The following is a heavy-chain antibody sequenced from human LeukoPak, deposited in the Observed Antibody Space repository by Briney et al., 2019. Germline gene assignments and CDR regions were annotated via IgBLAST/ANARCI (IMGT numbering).Heavy chain of an antibody. J-gene: IGHJ3*01. CDR3: ARGGAVNGFDV. CDR2: IYHSGST. D-gene: IGHD6-19*01. CDR1: GVSFSNCY. Sequence: SETLSLTCVVYGVSFSNCYWSWIRQTPGKGLEWIGEIYHSGSTDYNPSLKSRVTISIDTSKNHFSLKLSSVTAADTAVYYCARGGAVNGFDVWGQGTRVTVSS. V-gene: IGHV4-34*01.